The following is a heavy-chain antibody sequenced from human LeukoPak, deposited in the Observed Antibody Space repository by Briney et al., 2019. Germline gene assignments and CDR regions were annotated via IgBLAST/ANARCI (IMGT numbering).Heavy chain of an antibody. CDR1: GFTFSSYG. D-gene: IGHD6-13*01. V-gene: IGHV3-30*02. J-gene: IGHJ3*02. CDR2: IRYDGSNK. Sequence: GALSLSCAASGFTFSSYGMHWVRQAPGKGLEWVGFIRYDGSNKYYADSVKGRFTISRDNSKNTLYLQMNSLRAEDTAVYYCAKTQQLAHDYAFDIWGQGTMVAVSS. CDR3: AKTQQLAHDYAFDI.